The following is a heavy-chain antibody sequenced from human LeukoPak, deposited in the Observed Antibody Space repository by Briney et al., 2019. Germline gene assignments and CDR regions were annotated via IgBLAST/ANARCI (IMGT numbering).Heavy chain of an antibody. D-gene: IGHD3-3*01. CDR3: VRISGGYYGAGPFDI. J-gene: IGHJ3*02. Sequence: ASVNVSCKASGGTFSSYAISWVRQAPGQGLEWMGGIIPIFGTANYAQKFQGRVTITADESTSTAYMELSSLRSEDTAVYCCVRISGGYYGAGPFDIWGQGTMVTVSS. CDR1: GGTFSSYA. V-gene: IGHV1-69*13. CDR2: IIPIFGTA.